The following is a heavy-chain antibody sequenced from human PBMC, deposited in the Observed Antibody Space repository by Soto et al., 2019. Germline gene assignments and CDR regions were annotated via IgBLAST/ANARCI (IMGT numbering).Heavy chain of an antibody. J-gene: IGHJ4*02. Sequence: QIQLVQSGAEVKKPGASVKVSCKASGYTFSIYGINWVRQAPGQGLEWMGWTRPNNGNTKYAQNLQSRVTMPTDTSTSTAYMELRSLRPDDTAVYYCVRDLDGSGSYYTDYWGQGTLVTVSS. CDR1: GYTFSIYG. CDR3: VRDLDGSGSYYTDY. CDR2: TRPNNGNT. D-gene: IGHD3-10*01. V-gene: IGHV1-18*01.